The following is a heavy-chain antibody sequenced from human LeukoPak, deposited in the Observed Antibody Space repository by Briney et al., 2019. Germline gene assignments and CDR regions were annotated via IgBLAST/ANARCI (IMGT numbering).Heavy chain of an antibody. D-gene: IGHD3-10*01. Sequence: GGSLRLSCSASGFTFSTYTMSWVRQAPGKGLEWVSAISGSGGGGTTNYADSVKGRFTISRDNSKNTLYLRMNSLRAEDTAVYYCVCYYASGVFYWGQGTLVTVSS. J-gene: IGHJ4*02. CDR3: VCYYASGVFY. CDR1: GFTFSTYT. CDR2: ISGSGGGGTT. V-gene: IGHV3-23*01.